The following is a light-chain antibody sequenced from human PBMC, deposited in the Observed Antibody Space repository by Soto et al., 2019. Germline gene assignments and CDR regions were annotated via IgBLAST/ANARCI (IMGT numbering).Light chain of an antibody. J-gene: IGKJ1*01. CDR2: KAS. CDR1: QTISSW. CDR3: QKYNSYSEA. Sequence: DIQMTQSPSTLSGSVGDRVTITCRASQTISSWLAWYQQKPGKAPKLLIYKASTLKSGVPSRFRGSGSATEFTLTISSLQPDDFETYYCQKYNSYSEAFGQATKV. V-gene: IGKV1-5*03.